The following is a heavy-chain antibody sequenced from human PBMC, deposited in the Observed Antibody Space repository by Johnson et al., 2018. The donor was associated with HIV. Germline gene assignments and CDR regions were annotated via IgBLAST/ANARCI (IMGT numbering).Heavy chain of an antibody. Sequence: VQLVESGGGLVQPGGSLRLSCAASGFMFDEYTMNWVRQAPGKGLEWVSLISWDGGSTYYADSVKGRITISRDNSKNSLYLQMNSLRTEDTALYYCAKDASSGWAGAFDIWGQGTMVTVSS. CDR2: ISWDGGST. V-gene: IGHV3-43*01. D-gene: IGHD6-19*01. CDR3: AKDASSGWAGAFDI. J-gene: IGHJ3*02. CDR1: GFMFDEYT.